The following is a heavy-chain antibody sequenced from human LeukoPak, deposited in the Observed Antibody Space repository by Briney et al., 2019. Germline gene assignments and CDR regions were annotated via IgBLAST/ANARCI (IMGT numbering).Heavy chain of an antibody. J-gene: IGHJ4*02. V-gene: IGHV4-30-2*01. CDR3: ARGPDYFDY. D-gene: IGHD1-14*01. CDR2: IYQSGST. Sequence: SETLSLTCAVSGGSISSGGYSWSWIRQPPGKGLEWIGYIYQSGSTSYNPSLKSRVTISVDTSKNQFSLKLSSVTAADTAVYYCARGPDYFDYWGQGTLVTVSS. CDR1: GGSISSGGYS.